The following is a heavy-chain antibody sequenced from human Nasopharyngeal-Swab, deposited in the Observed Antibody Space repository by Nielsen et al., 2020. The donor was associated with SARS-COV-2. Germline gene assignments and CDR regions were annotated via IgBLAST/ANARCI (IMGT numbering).Heavy chain of an antibody. CDR1: GGSFSDHY. J-gene: IGHJ6*03. CDR3: ARDRADYHISYYSSYMDV. Sequence: SETLSLTCGVYGGSFSDHYRSWIRQPPGKGLEWIGEINHSGSTNYNPSLKSRVTMSVDTSKNQFSLNLSSVTAADTAVYYCARDRADYHISYYSSYMDVWGKGTTVAVSS. CDR2: INHSGST. V-gene: IGHV4-34*01. D-gene: IGHD4-11*01.